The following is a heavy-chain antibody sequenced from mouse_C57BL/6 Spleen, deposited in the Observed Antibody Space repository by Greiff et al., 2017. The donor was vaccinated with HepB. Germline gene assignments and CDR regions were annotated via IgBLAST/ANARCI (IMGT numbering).Heavy chain of an antibody. V-gene: IGHV1-15*01. D-gene: IGHD1-1*01. Sequence: QVQLQQSGAELVRPGASVTLSCKASGYTFTDYEMHWVKQTPVHGLEWIGAIDPETGGTAYNQKFKGKAILTADKSSSTAYMELRSLTSEDSAVYYSTRSDYGSFYWYFDVWGTGTTVTVSS. J-gene: IGHJ1*03. CDR3: TRSDYGSFYWYFDV. CDR2: IDPETGGT. CDR1: GYTFTDYE.